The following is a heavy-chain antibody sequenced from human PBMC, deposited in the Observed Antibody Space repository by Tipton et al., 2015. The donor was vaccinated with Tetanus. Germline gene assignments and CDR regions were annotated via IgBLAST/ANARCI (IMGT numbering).Heavy chain of an antibody. Sequence: TLSLTCTVSGGSFSSSYDYWAWIRQPPGKGLEWVGSIYYGGSTYFNPSLRSRGTISIDTSRNQFSLQLSSVTAADTALYFCARRSHIGAPVWGQGTLVTVAS. CDR3: ARRSHIGAPV. CDR2: IYYGGST. D-gene: IGHD2-21*01. J-gene: IGHJ3*01. CDR1: GGSFSSSYDY. V-gene: IGHV4-39*01.